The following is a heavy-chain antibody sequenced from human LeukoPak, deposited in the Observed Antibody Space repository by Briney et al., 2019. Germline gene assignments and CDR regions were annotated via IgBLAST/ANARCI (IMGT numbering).Heavy chain of an antibody. J-gene: IGHJ4*02. CDR3: ANSPTPYYYDSSGYFSDY. D-gene: IGHD3-22*01. V-gene: IGHV3-23*01. CDR2: ISGSGGST. Sequence: GGSLRLSCAASGFTFSSYAMSWVRQAPGKGLEWVSAISGSGGSTYYADSVKGRFTISRDNSKNTLYLQMNSLRAEDTAVYYCANSPTPYYYDSSGYFSDYWGQGTLVTVSS. CDR1: GFTFSSYA.